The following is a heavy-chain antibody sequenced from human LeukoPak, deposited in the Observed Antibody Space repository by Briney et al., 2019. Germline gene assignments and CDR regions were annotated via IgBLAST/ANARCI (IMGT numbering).Heavy chain of an antibody. J-gene: IGHJ3*02. CDR2: IKQDGSAK. CDR1: GLTLSNYW. Sequence: GGSLRLSCAVSGLTLSNYWMNWVRQAPGKGLEWVANIKQDGSAKYYVDSVKGRFTISRDNSKNTLYLQMNSLRAEDTAVYYCAKVLYGSATFNDAFDIWGQGTMVTVSS. CDR3: AKVLYGSATFNDAFDI. D-gene: IGHD3-10*01. V-gene: IGHV3-7*05.